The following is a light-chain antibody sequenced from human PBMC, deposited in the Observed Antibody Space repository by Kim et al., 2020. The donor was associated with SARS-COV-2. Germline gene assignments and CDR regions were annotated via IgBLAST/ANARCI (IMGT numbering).Light chain of an antibody. CDR2: DND. Sequence: QSVLTQPPSMSAAPGQKVTISCSGSISNIGDSSVSWYQQFPGTAPKLLIFDNDERPSGIPDRFSGSKSVTSATLGITGLQTGDEADYYCATWDSSLSAVVFGGGTQLTVL. CDR3: ATWDSSLSAVV. V-gene: IGLV1-51*01. J-gene: IGLJ2*01. CDR1: ISNIGDSS.